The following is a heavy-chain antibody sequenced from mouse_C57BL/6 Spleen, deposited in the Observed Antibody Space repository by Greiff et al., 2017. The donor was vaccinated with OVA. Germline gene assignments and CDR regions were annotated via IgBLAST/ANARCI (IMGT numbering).Heavy chain of an antibody. CDR1: GYTFTDYY. D-gene: IGHD1-1*01. V-gene: IGHV1-19*01. CDR2: INPYNGGT. CDR3: ARDYGSSSGDY. Sequence: EVQLQQSGPVLVKPGASVKMSCKASGYTFTDYYMNWVKQSHGKSLEWIGVINPYNGGTSYNQKFKGKATLTVDKSSSTAYMELNSLTSEDSAVYDCARDYGSSSGDYWGQGTTLTVSS. J-gene: IGHJ2*01.